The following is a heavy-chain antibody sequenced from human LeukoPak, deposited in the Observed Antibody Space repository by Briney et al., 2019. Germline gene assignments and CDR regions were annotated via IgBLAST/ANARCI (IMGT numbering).Heavy chain of an antibody. J-gene: IGHJ5*02. CDR3: ARGSCSSTSCYKYWHWFDP. CDR1: GGTFSSYA. CDR2: IIPIFGTA. V-gene: IGHV1-69*05. Sequence: EASVKVSCKAPGGTFSSYAISWVRQAPGQGLEWMGGIIPIFGTANYAQKFQGRVTITTDESTSTAYMELSSLRSEDTAVYYCARGSCSSTSCYKYWHWFDPWGQGTLVTVSS. D-gene: IGHD2-2*02.